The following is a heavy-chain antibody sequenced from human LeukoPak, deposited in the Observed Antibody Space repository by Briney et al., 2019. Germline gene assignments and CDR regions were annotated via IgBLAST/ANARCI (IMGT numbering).Heavy chain of an antibody. CDR2: IYYSGST. CDR3: ARENNDYGGKKAFDY. V-gene: IGHV4-59*12. D-gene: IGHD4-23*01. CDR1: GGSINDYY. J-gene: IGHJ4*02. Sequence: SETLSLTCSVSGGSINDYYWSWIRQPPGKGLEWIGYIYYSGSTNYNPSLKSRVTISMDTSKNQFSLKLSSVTAADTAVYYCARENNDYGGKKAFDYWGQGTLVTVSS.